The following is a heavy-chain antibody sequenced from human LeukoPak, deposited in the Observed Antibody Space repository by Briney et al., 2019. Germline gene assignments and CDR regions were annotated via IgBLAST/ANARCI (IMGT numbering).Heavy chain of an antibody. CDR2: IYYSGST. D-gene: IGHD3-10*01. Sequence: SETLSLTCTVPGGSIGGYYWSWIRQPPGKGLEWIGYIYYSGSTNYNPSLKSRVTISVDTSKNQFSLKLSSVTAADTALYYCARHSSGRDFFDYWGQGTLVTVSS. CDR3: ARHSSGRDFFDY. J-gene: IGHJ4*02. V-gene: IGHV4-59*08. CDR1: GGSIGGYY.